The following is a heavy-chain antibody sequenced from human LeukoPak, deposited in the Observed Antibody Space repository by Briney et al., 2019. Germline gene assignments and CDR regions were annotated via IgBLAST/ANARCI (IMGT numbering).Heavy chain of an antibody. CDR3: ARSIRPAVTMVRGAPDV. D-gene: IGHD3-10*01. Sequence: SETLSLTCAVYGGSFSGYYWSWIRQPPGKGLEWIGEINHSGSTNYNPSLKSRVTISVDTSKNQFSLKLSSVTAADTAVYYRARSIRPAVTMVRGAPDVWGQGTTVTVSS. CDR2: INHSGST. V-gene: IGHV4-34*01. J-gene: IGHJ6*02. CDR1: GGSFSGYY.